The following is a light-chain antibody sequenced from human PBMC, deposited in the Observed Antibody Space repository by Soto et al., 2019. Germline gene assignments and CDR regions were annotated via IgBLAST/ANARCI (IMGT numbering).Light chain of an antibody. V-gene: IGKV3-20*01. J-gene: IGKJ2*01. CDR3: QQDGSSPRT. CDR2: GAS. Sequence: EIVLTQSPGTLSLSPGERATLSCRASQSVSFSYLAWYQQKPGQAPRLLIYGASSRATGIPDRFSGSGSGTDFTLTISRLEPEDFAVYYCQQDGSSPRTFGQGTKLEIK. CDR1: QSVSFSY.